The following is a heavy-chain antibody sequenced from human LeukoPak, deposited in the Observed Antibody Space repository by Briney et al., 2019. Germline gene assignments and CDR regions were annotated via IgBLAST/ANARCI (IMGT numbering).Heavy chain of an antibody. CDR2: LYTSGST. J-gene: IGHJ4*02. D-gene: IGHD6-19*01. CDR1: GGSISSYY. V-gene: IGHV4-4*07. Sequence: SETLSLTCTVSGGSISSYYWSWIRQPAGKGLEWIGRLYTSGSTNCNPSLKSRVTMSVDKSKNQFSLKLSSVTAADTAVYYCARDGSGWYQYYFDYWDQGTLLTVSS. CDR3: ARDGSGWYQYYFDY.